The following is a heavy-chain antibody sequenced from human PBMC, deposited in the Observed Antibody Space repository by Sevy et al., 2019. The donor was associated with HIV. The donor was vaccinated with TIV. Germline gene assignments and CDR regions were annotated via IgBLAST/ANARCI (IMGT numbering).Heavy chain of an antibody. J-gene: IGHJ6*02. D-gene: IGHD6-6*01. V-gene: IGHV3-11*01. CDR2: ISSSGSTI. CDR3: ARGRGIAARLNGYYGMDV. CDR1: GFTFSDYY. Sequence: GGSLRLSCAASGFTFSDYYMSWIRQAPGKGLEWFSYISSSGSTIYYADSVKGRFTISRDNAKNSLYLQMNSLRAEDTAVYYCARGRGIAARLNGYYGMDVWGQGTTVTVSS.